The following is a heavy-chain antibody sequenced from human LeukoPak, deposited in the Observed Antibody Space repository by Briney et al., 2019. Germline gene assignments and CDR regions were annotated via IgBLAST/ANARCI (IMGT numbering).Heavy chain of an antibody. V-gene: IGHV3-23*01. CDR1: GFTFSSYA. CDR3: AKDVRNSFAAYGMDV. J-gene: IGHJ6*02. Sequence: GGSLRLSCAASGFTFSSYAMSWVRQAPGKGLEWVSAISGSGDSTYYADSVKGRFTISRDNSKNTLYLQMNSLRAEDTAVYYCAKDVRNSFAAYGMDVWGQGTTVTVSS. D-gene: IGHD2-21*01. CDR2: ISGSGDST.